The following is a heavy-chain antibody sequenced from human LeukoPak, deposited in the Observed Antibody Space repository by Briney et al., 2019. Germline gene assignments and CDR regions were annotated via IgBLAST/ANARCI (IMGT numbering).Heavy chain of an antibody. D-gene: IGHD3-10*01. Sequence: ASVKVSCKASGGTYSSYAISWVRQAPGQGLEWMGGIIPIFGTANYAQKFQGRVTITADESTSTAYMELSSLRSEDTAVYYCARVKMVRGAIILHDAFDIWGQGTMVTVSS. CDR2: IIPIFGTA. CDR3: ARVKMVRGAIILHDAFDI. J-gene: IGHJ3*02. V-gene: IGHV1-69*01. CDR1: GGTYSSYA.